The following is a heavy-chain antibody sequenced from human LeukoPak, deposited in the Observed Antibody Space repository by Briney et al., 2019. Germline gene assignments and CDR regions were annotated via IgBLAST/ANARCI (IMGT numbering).Heavy chain of an antibody. CDR3: ARGFLTSDAFDI. CDR1: GGSLRSYY. J-gene: IGHJ3*02. V-gene: IGHV4-4*09. D-gene: IGHD3-9*01. CDR2: IHSSGST. Sequence: SETLSLTCTVSGGSLRSYYWTWIWQPPGKGLEWIGNIHSSGSTNHNPSLKSRVTISVDTSKNQFSLKLSSVTAADTAVYYCARGFLTSDAFDIWGQGTMVTVSS.